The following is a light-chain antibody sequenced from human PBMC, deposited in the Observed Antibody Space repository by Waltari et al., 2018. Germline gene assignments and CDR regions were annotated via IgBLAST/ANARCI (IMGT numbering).Light chain of an antibody. Sequence: AIRMTQSPSSFSASTGDRVTITCRASQAIGSYLAWYRQKPGRVPKLLISAASTLQSGVPSRFTGSGSGTDFTLTINFLQSEDFATYYCQQYYDYPRTFGQGTKVEVK. CDR2: AAS. J-gene: IGKJ1*01. CDR3: QQYYDYPRT. CDR1: QAIGSY. V-gene: IGKV1-8*01.